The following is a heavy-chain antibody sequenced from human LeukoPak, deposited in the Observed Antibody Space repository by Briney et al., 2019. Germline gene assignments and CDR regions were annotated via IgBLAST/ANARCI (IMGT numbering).Heavy chain of an antibody. CDR1: GFTVSSNY. Sequence: PGGSLRLSCAASGFTVSSNYMSWVRQAPGKGLEWVSVIYSGGSTYYADSVKGRFTISRDNSKNTLYLQMNSLRAEDTAVYYCAKDFRGQLRYFDWLVDYWGQGTLVTVSS. CDR3: AKDFRGQLRYFDWLVDY. V-gene: IGHV3-53*05. CDR2: IYSGGST. D-gene: IGHD3-9*01. J-gene: IGHJ4*02.